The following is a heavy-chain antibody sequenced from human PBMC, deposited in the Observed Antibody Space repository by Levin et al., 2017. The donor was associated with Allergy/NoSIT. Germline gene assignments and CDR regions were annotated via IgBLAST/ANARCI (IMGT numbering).Heavy chain of an antibody. V-gene: IGHV1-69*13. Sequence: ASVKVSCKASGGTFSSYAISWVRQAPGQGLEWMGGIIPIFGTANYAQKFQGRVTITADESTSTAYMELSSLRSEDTAVYYCARDLKVSSIAARRNYYYYMDVWGKGTTVTVSS. D-gene: IGHD6-6*01. J-gene: IGHJ6*03. CDR3: ARDLKVSSIAARRNYYYYMDV. CDR2: IIPIFGTA. CDR1: GGTFSSYA.